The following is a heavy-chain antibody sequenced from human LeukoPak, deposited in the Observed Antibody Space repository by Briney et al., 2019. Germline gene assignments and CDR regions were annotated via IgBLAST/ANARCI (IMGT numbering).Heavy chain of an antibody. J-gene: IGHJ4*02. Sequence: SETLSLTCTVPGGSISSYYWSWIRQPPGKGLEWIGYIYYSESTNYKPSLKSRVTIAVDTSKNQFSLKLSSVTAADTAVYYCARGEEYSSSSNYFDYWGQGTLVTVSS. CDR3: ARGEEYSSSSNYFDY. CDR1: GGSISSYY. D-gene: IGHD6-6*01. V-gene: IGHV4-59*01. CDR2: IYYSEST.